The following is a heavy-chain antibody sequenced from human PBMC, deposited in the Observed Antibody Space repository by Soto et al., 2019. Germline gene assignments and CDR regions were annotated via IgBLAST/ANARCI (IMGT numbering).Heavy chain of an antibody. D-gene: IGHD4-17*01. CDR2: IWYDGSNK. CDR3: ARDTGDYAFDY. CDR1: GFTFSSYG. V-gene: IGHV3-33*01. Sequence: QVQLVESGGGVVQPGRSLRLSCAASGFTFSSYGMHWFRQAPGKGLEWVAVIWYDGSNKYYADSVKGRFTISRDNSKNTLYLQMNSLRAEDTAVYYCARDTGDYAFDYWGQGTLVTVSS. J-gene: IGHJ4*02.